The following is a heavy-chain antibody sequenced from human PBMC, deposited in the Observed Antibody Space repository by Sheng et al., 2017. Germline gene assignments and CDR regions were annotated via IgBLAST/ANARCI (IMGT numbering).Heavy chain of an antibody. Sequence: QVQLVESGGGVVQPGRSLRLSCAASGFTFSSYGMHWVRQAPGKGLEWVAVISYDGSNKYYADSVKGRFTISREDSKNTLYLQMNSLRTEDTAVYYCANEAPYYHGAFDIWGQGTMVTVSS. J-gene: IGHJ3*02. CDR3: ANEAPYYHGAFDI. CDR2: ISYDGSNK. V-gene: IGHV3-30*18. CDR1: GFTFSSYG. D-gene: IGHD2-21*01.